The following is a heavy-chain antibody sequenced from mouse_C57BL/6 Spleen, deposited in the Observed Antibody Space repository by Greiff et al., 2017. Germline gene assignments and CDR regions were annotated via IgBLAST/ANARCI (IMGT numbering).Heavy chain of an antibody. Sequence: QVQLKQSGPGLVAPSQSLSITCTVSGFSLTSYAISWVRQPPGKGLEWLGVIWTGGGTNYNSALKSRLSISKDNSKSQVFLKMNSLQTDDTARYYCARTVVGRGIHAMDYWGQGTSVTVSS. J-gene: IGHJ4*01. CDR1: GFSLTSYA. CDR3: ARTVVGRGIHAMDY. V-gene: IGHV2-9-1*01. D-gene: IGHD1-1*02. CDR2: IWTGGGT.